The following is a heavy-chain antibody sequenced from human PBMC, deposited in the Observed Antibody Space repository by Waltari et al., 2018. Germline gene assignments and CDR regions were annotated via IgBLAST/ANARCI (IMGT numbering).Heavy chain of an antibody. CDR1: GFSFSNYW. CDR2: IDSDGSST. V-gene: IGHV3-74*01. D-gene: IGHD5-12*01. J-gene: IGHJ4*02. CDR3: ARGGYSGYDWRAGGDY. Sequence: EVQLMESGGDLVQPGGSLRLSCAASGFSFSNYWMHWVRQGPGKGLVWVSRIDSDGSSTSYADSVKGRFTISRDNAKNTLYLQMNSLRAEDTAVYYCARGGYSGYDWRAGGDYWGQGTLVTVSS.